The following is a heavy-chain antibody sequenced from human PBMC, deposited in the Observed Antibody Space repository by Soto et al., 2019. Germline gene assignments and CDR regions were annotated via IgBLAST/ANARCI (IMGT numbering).Heavy chain of an antibody. D-gene: IGHD7-27*01. J-gene: IGHJ6*02. CDR1: GFSFKNFP. Sequence: EAGGGVVQPGRSLRLSCAGSGFSFKNFPMHWVRQAPGQGLEWVAVISSDGSLEYYAESVKGRFTISRDNSKNTVYLQMNSLTFKDTSVYYCAKDQSRAPLLIHWGPMDVWGLGTTVIVSS. V-gene: IGHV3-30*04. CDR2: ISSDGSLE. CDR3: AKDQSRAPLLIHWGPMDV.